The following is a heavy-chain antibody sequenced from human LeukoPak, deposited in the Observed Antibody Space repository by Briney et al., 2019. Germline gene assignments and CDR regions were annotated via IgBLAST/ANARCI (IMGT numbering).Heavy chain of an antibody. D-gene: IGHD6-19*01. CDR3: AKDLSGGWSLDY. V-gene: IGHV3-30*18. CDR1: GFTFSSYG. J-gene: IGHJ4*02. CDR2: ISYDGSDK. Sequence: GRSLRLSCAASGFTFSSYGMHWVRQAPGKGLEWVAVISYDGSDKYYADSVRGRFTISRDDSKNTLFLQMNSLRAEDTAVYYCAKDLSGGWSLDYWGQGTLVTVSS.